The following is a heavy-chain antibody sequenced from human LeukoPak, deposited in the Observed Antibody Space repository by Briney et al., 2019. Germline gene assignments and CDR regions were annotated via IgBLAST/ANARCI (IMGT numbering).Heavy chain of an antibody. Sequence: ASVKVSCKVSGYTLTELSMHWVRQAPGKGLEWMGGFDPEDGETIYAQKFQGRVTMTEDASTDTAYMELSSLRSEDTAVYHCATASTVNLAEYFQHWGQGTLVTVSS. CDR2: FDPEDGET. J-gene: IGHJ1*01. V-gene: IGHV1-24*01. D-gene: IGHD4-11*01. CDR3: ATASTVNLAEYFQH. CDR1: GYTLTELS.